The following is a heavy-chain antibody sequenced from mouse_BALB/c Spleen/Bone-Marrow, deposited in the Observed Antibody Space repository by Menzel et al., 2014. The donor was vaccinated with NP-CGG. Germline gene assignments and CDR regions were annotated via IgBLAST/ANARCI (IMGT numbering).Heavy chain of an antibody. Sequence: EVQVVESGGGLVQPKGSLKLSCAASGFTFNTYAMNWVRQAPGKGLECVARIRSKSNNYATYYADSVKDRFTISRDDSQSMLYLQMNNLKTEDTAMYYCVRHRGDYWGQGTTLTVSS. V-gene: IGHV10-1*02. J-gene: IGHJ2*01. CDR2: IRSKSNNYAT. D-gene: IGHD2-14*01. CDR3: VRHRGDY. CDR1: GFTFNTYA.